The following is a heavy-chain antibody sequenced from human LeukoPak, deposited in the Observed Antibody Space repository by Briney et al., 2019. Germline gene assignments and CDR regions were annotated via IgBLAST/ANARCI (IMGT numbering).Heavy chain of an antibody. D-gene: IGHD3-22*01. V-gene: IGHV3-49*03. Sequence: PGGSLRLSCTASGFTFGNYALSWFSQAPGKGLEWVAFIRSKTYRGTTEYAASVKGRFTISRDDSKSIAYLQLNSLKTEDTAVYYCARANSFDSSGYYFHYWGQGTLVTVSS. J-gene: IGHJ4*02. CDR2: IRSKTYRGTT. CDR3: ARANSFDSSGYYFHY. CDR1: GFTFGNYA.